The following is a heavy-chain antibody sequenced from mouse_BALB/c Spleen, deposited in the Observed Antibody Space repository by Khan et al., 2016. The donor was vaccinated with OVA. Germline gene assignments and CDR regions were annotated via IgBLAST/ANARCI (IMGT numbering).Heavy chain of an antibody. Sequence: QVQLKESGAELVRPGVSVKISCKGSGYTFTDYTIHWVKQSHAKSLEWIGIISTYYGDAKYNQRFKDKATMTVEKSSNTAYMELARLTSDDSAIYYCAMSFINTASLYAMDYWGQGTSVTVSS. CDR3: AMSFINTASLYAMDY. CDR1: GYTFTDYT. D-gene: IGHD1-1*01. J-gene: IGHJ4*01. V-gene: IGHV1S137*01. CDR2: ISTYYGDA.